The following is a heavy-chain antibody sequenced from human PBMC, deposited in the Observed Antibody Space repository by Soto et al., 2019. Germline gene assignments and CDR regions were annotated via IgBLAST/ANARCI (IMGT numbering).Heavy chain of an antibody. Sequence: PSETLSLTCAVSGGSISSSNWWSWVRQPPGKGLECIGEINHSGSTNYNPSLKSRVTISVDTSKNQFSLKLTSVTAADTAVYYCARDKITGLFDYWGQGTLVTVSS. CDR3: ARDKITGLFDY. J-gene: IGHJ4*02. V-gene: IGHV4-4*02. D-gene: IGHD2-8*02. CDR1: GGSISSSNW. CDR2: INHSGST.